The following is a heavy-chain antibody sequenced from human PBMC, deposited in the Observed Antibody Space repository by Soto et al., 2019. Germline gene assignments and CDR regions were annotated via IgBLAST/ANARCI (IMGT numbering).Heavy chain of an antibody. D-gene: IGHD6-13*01. CDR1: GYSFTSYW. CDR3: AVHPDAVPATRLGAERTRAAGPWSYYYGMDV. V-gene: IGHV5-10-1*01. J-gene: IGHJ6*02. Sequence: GVSLQISCQCSGYSFTSYWISWVRQMPGKGLEWMGRIDPSDSYTNYSPSFQGHVTISADKSISTAYLQWSSLKASDTAMYYCAVHPDAVPATRLGAERTRAAGPWSYYYGMDVWGPGTAVTVCS. CDR2: IDPSDSYT.